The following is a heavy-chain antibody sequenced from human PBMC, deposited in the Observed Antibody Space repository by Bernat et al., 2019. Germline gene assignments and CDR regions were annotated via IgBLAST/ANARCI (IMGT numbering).Heavy chain of an antibody. CDR1: GFTFDDYT. D-gene: IGHD6-19*01. CDR2: ISWDGGST. CDR3: ASGGDIAVAPSGW. Sequence: EVQLVESGGVVVQPGGSLRLSCAASGFTFDDYTMHWVRQAPGRGLEWVSLISWDGGSTYYADSVKGRITISRDNGKNSLYLQMNSLGTEDTDLYYCASGGDIAVAPSGWWGQGTLVTVAS. V-gene: IGHV3-43*01. J-gene: IGHJ4*02.